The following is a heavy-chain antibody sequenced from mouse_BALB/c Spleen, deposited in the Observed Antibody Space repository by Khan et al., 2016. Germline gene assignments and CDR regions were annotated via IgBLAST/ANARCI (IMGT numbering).Heavy chain of an antibody. D-gene: IGHD1-1*01. CDR1: GFNIKDTY. J-gene: IGHJ4*01. CDR3: ARTVVAPSYAMDY. V-gene: IGHV14-3*02. CDR2: IDPANGNT. Sequence: VQLQQSGAELVKPGASVKLSCIASGFNIKDTYMHWVKQRPEQGLEWIGRIDPANGNTKYDPKFQGKATITADTSSNTAYLQLSSLTSEDTAVYYGARTVVAPSYAMDYWGQGTSVTVSS.